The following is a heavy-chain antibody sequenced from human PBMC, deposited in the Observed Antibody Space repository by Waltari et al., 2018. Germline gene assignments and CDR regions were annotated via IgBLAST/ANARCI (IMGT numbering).Heavy chain of an antibody. Sequence: QVQLVESGGGVVQPGRSLRLSCAASGFTFSSFGLHWVRQAPGKGLEWVAVIWNDGSNEYYVDSVKGRFTISRDNSKNTLYLQMNSLRAEDSAVYYCASQSTTLFDYWGQGTLVTVSS. CDR3: ASQSTTLFDY. CDR2: IWNDGSNE. D-gene: IGHD2-15*01. CDR1: GFTFSSFG. V-gene: IGHV3-33*01. J-gene: IGHJ4*02.